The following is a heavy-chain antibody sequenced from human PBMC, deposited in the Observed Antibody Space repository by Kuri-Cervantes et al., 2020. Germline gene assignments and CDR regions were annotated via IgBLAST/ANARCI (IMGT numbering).Heavy chain of an antibody. CDR2: IYYSGST. V-gene: IGHV4-59*01. CDR3: TRTSDHGHYPY. D-gene: IGHD4-17*01. Sequence: SETLSLTCTVSGGSIRSYYWSWIRQPPGKGLEWIGYIYYSGSTNYNPSLKSRVTISADSSKNQFSLNLSSVTAADTAVYYCTRTSDHGHYPYWGQGILVTVSS. CDR1: GGSIRSYY. J-gene: IGHJ4*02.